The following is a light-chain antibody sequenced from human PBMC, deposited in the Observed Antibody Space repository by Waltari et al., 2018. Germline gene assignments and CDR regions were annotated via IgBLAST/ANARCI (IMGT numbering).Light chain of an antibody. J-gene: IGKJ2*01. V-gene: IGKV3-20*01. CDR1: QSVSSSY. CDR3: QQYGSSPLTLSMYT. Sequence: EIVLTQPPGTLSLSPGERATLPCRASQSVSSSYLAWYQQKPGQAPRLLIYGASSRATGIPDRFSGSGSGTDFTLTISRLEPEDFAVYYCQQYGSSPLTLSMYTFGQGTKLEIK. CDR2: GAS.